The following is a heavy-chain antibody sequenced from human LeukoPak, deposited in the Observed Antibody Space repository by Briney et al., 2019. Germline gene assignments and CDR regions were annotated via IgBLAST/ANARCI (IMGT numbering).Heavy chain of an antibody. CDR2: ISSSSRYI. J-gene: IGHJ4*02. CDR3: ARDAPTYYYDSSGYYPPGPFDY. CDR1: GFTFSSYS. D-gene: IGHD3-22*01. Sequence: GGSLRLSCAASGFTFSSYSMNWVRQAPGKGLEWVSSISSSSRYIYYADSVKGRVTISRDNAKNSLYLQMNSLRADDTAVYYCARDAPTYYYDSSGYYPPGPFDYWGQGTLVTVSS. V-gene: IGHV3-21*01.